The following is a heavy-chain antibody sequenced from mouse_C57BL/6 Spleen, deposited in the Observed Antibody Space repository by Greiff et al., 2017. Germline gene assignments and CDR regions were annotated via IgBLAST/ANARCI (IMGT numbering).Heavy chain of an antibody. CDR1: GFTFSSYA. CDR2: ISDGGSYT. CDR3: AREHFDV. V-gene: IGHV5-4*01. Sequence: EVKLVESGGGLVKPGGSLKLSCAASGFTFSSYAMSWVRQTPEKRLEWVATISDGGSYTYYPDNVKGRFTISRDNSKNNLYLQRSHLKSEDTAMYYCAREHFDVWGTGTTVTFSS. J-gene: IGHJ1*03.